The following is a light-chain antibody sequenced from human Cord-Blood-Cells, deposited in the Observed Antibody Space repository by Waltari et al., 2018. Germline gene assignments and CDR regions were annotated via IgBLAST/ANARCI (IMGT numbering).Light chain of an antibody. Sequence: QSALTQPPSASGSPGQSVPIPCTGTSSDVGGSNYVPWYQQHPGKAPKLMIYEVSKRPSGVPDRFSGSKSGNTASLTVSGLQAEDEADYYCSSYAGSNNFVFGTGTKVTVL. V-gene: IGLV2-8*01. CDR3: SSYAGSNNFV. CDR1: SSDVGGSNY. J-gene: IGLJ1*01. CDR2: EVS.